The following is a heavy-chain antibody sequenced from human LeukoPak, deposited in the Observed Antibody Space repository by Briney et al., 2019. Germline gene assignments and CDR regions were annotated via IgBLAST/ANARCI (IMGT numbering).Heavy chain of an antibody. CDR1: GFTFSSYA. D-gene: IGHD2-15*01. CDR3: AKAVYPERYCSGGSCYFDY. Sequence: PGGSLRLSCAASGFTFSSYAMSWVRQAPGKGLEWVSAISGSGGSTYYADSVKGRFTISRDNSKNTLYLQMNSLRAEDTAVYYCAKAVYPERYCSGGSCYFDYWGQGTLVTVSS. CDR2: ISGSGGST. J-gene: IGHJ4*02. V-gene: IGHV3-23*01.